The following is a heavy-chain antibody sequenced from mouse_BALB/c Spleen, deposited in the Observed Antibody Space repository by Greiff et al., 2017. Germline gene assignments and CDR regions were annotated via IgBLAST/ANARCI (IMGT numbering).Heavy chain of an antibody. J-gene: IGHJ4*01. CDR3: ARKQAPYAMDY. V-gene: IGHV1-54*01. CDR2: INPGSGGT. D-gene: IGHD3-2*02. CDR1: GYAFTNYL. Sequence: QVQLKESGAELVRPGTSVKVSCKASGYAFTNYLIEWVKQRPGQGLEWIGVINPGSGGTNYNEKFKGKATLTADKSSSTAYMQLSSLTSDDSAVYFCARKQAPYAMDYWGQGTSVTVSS.